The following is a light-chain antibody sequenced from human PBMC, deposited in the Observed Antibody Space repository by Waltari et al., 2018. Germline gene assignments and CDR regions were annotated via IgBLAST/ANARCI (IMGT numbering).Light chain of an antibody. CDR1: ALPKQY. V-gene: IGLV3-25*03. J-gene: IGLJ3*02. Sequence: SYELTQPPSVSVSPGQAARITCSGDALPKQYAHWYQQKPGQAPVMVLYKDQERPSGIPERFSASSSGTTVTLTISGVQAEDEADYYCQSADSSGTWVFGGGTNLTVL. CDR3: QSADSSGTWV. CDR2: KDQ.